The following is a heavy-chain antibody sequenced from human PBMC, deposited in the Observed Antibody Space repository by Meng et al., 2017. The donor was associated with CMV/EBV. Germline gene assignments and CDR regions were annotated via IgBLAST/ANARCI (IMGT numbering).Heavy chain of an antibody. CDR2: IYSGGST. J-gene: IGHJ4*02. CDR1: GFTVSNNY. D-gene: IGHD1-1*01. Sequence: EVQLVEAGGGLGQPGGSLRLSCAASGFTVSNNYMIWVRQAPGKGLEWVSVIYSGGSTYYADSVKGRFTISRDNSRNTLYLQMNSLRAEDTAVYYCARDHSGPLSHWGQGTLVTVSS. CDR3: ARDHSGPLSH. V-gene: IGHV3-66*01.